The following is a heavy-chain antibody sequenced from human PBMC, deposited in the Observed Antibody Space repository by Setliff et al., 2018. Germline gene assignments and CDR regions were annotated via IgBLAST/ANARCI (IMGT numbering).Heavy chain of an antibody. CDR2: IIPILGIA. D-gene: IGHD3-9*01. CDR1: GGTFSSYA. V-gene: IGHV1-69*10. Sequence: GASVKVSCKASGGTFSSYAISWVRQAPGQGLEWMGGIIPILGIANYAQKFQGRVTITADKSTSTAYMELSSLRSEDTAVYYCARPMYDILTGPPYGMDVWGQGTTVTVSS. CDR3: ARPMYDILTGPPYGMDV. J-gene: IGHJ6*02.